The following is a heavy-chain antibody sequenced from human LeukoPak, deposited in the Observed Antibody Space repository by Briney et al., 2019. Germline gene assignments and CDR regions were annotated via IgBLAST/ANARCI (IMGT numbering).Heavy chain of an antibody. J-gene: IGHJ3*02. V-gene: IGHV1-18*01. Sequence: GASVKVSCKASGYTFTSYGISWVRQAPGQGLEWMGWISAYNGNTNYAQKLQGRVTMTTDTSTSTAYMELRSLRSDDTAVYYCARAQDYGDSNDAFDIWGQGTMVTGSS. CDR3: ARAQDYGDSNDAFDI. CDR2: ISAYNGNT. D-gene: IGHD4-17*01. CDR1: GYTFTSYG.